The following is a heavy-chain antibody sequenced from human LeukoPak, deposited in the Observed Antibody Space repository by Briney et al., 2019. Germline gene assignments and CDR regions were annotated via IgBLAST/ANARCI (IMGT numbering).Heavy chain of an antibody. CDR2: INHSGST. CDR1: GGSFSGYY. Sequence: ASETLSLTCAVYGGSFSGYYWSWIRQPPGKGLEWIGEINHSGSTNYNPSLKSRVTISVDTSKNQFSLKLSSVTAADTAVYYCASGNKWELLPYWGQGTLVTVSS. CDR3: ASGNKWELLPY. V-gene: IGHV4-34*01. J-gene: IGHJ4*02. D-gene: IGHD1-26*01.